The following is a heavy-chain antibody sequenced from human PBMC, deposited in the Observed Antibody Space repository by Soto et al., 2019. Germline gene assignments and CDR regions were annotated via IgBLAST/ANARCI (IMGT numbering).Heavy chain of an antibody. J-gene: IGHJ4*02. D-gene: IGHD6-6*01. V-gene: IGHV4-59*01. CDR1: GGSISSYY. Sequence: QVQLQESGPGLVKPSETLSLTCTVSGGSISSYYWSWIRQPPGQGLEWIGYIYYSGGTNYNPSLKSRVTISVDTSKNQFSLKLSSVTAADTAVYYCARAQDAYSSSSPFDYWGQGTLVTVSS. CDR3: ARAQDAYSSSSPFDY. CDR2: IYYSGGT.